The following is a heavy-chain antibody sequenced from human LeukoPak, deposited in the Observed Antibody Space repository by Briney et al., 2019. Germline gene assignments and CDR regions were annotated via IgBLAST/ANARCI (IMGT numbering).Heavy chain of an antibody. J-gene: IGHJ4*02. CDR2: IYSGGRT. CDR1: GFTVSNNY. D-gene: IGHD6-13*01. Sequence: GGSLRLSCAASGFTVSNNYMTWVRQAPGKGLEWVSLIYSGGRTYYADSVKGRFTISRDNSKNTVSLQMNSLRAEDTAVYYCAREFGYSSTWSFDYWGQGTLVTISS. CDR3: AREFGYSSTWSFDY. V-gene: IGHV3-66*01.